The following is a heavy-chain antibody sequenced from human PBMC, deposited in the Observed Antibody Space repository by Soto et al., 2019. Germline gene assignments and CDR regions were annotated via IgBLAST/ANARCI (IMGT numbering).Heavy chain of an antibody. CDR2: SSASGRSR. V-gene: IGHV3-23*01. D-gene: IGHD3-9*01. J-gene: IGHJ4*02. CDR3: AKDRNWLEVYFEV. Sequence: WESXRLSGLASVIDFSNYSIILFRHAPGKGLEWVSISSASGRSRYHADSVKGRFTISRDNSKNTLYLHMTNLRAEDTAVYYCAKDRNWLEVYFEVWGPGTPVKVYS. CDR1: VIDFSNYS.